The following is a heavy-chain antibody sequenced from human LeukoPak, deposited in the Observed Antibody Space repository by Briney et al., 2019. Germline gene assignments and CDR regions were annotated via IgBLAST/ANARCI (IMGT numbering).Heavy chain of an antibody. J-gene: IGHJ4*02. CDR1: GFTFSSYA. V-gene: IGHV3-23*01. CDR2: ISGSGGST. Sequence: PGGSLRLSCAASGFTFSSYAMSWVRQAPGKGLEWVSAISGSGGSTYYADSVKGRFTISRDNSKNTLYLQMNSLRAEDTAVYYCAKPLGGSRSYYNAASYDYWGQGTLVTVSS. CDR3: AKPLGGSRSYYNAASYDY. D-gene: IGHD3-10*01.